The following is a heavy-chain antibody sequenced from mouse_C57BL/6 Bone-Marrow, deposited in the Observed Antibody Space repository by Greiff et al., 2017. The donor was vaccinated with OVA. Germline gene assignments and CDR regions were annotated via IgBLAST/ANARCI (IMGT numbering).Heavy chain of an antibody. CDR3: DTFGSSYYWFAY. CDR1: GYTFTSYT. D-gene: IGHD1-1*01. CDR2: INPSSGYT. Sequence: QVQLQQSGAELARPGASVKMSCKASGYTFTSYTMHWVKQRPGQGLEWIGYINPSSGYTKYNQKFKDKATLTVDKPSSTAYMQLSSLTSEDSAVYYCDTFGSSYYWFAYWGQGTLLTVSA. V-gene: IGHV1-4*01. J-gene: IGHJ3*01.